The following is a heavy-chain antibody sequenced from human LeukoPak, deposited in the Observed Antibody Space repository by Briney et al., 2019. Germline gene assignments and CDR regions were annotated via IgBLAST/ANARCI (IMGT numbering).Heavy chain of an antibody. J-gene: IGHJ4*02. V-gene: IGHV3-66*02. CDR1: GFTFSDYI. CDR3: ARERHGRLVH. Sequence: GGPLRLSCAASGFTFSDYILDWVRQAPGKGLEWVSNIYSGGRTHYADSVRGRFTVSRDNSKNTLYLQMNSLRTEDTAVYYCARERHGRLVHWGQGTLVTVSS. CDR2: IYSGGRT. D-gene: IGHD6-25*01.